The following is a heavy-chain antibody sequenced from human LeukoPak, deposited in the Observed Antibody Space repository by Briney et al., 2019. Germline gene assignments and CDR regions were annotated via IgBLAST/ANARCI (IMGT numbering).Heavy chain of an antibody. V-gene: IGHV4-61*01. Sequence: SSETLSLTCTVSGVSVSSGSFYWNWIRQPPGKGLEWIGFVSYSGSTKYNPSLKSRVTISVDTSKNQFSLKVSSVTAADTAVYYCARIPLVGAIDYWGQGTLVTVSS. CDR2: VSYSGST. D-gene: IGHD1-26*01. J-gene: IGHJ4*02. CDR1: GVSVSSGSFY. CDR3: ARIPLVGAIDY.